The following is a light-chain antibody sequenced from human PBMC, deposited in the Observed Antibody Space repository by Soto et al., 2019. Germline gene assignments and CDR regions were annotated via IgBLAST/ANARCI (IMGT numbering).Light chain of an antibody. CDR3: GTWDSSLSAGYV. J-gene: IGLJ1*01. V-gene: IGLV1-51*01. CDR1: SSNIGNNY. Sequence: QSMLTEPPSVSAAPAQKVTSSCSGGSSNIGNNYVSWYQQLPGTAPKLLIYDNNKRPSGIPDRFSGSKSGTSATLGITGLQTGDEADYYCGTWDSSLSAGYVFGTGTKVTVL. CDR2: DNN.